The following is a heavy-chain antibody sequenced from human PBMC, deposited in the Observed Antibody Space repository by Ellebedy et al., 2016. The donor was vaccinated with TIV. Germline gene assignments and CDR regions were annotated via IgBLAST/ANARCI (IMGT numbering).Heavy chain of an antibody. CDR3: ARQGPYDFDLDY. Sequence: MPSETLSLTCTVSGASITGYYWSWIRQPPGKGLEYIGHIYYIGTTNYNPSLKSRVTISVDTSKNQVSLKLRSLTAADTAVYCCARQGPYDFDLDYWGQGILVTVSS. CDR2: IYYIGTT. V-gene: IGHV4-59*08. D-gene: IGHD3-3*01. J-gene: IGHJ4*02. CDR1: GASITGYY.